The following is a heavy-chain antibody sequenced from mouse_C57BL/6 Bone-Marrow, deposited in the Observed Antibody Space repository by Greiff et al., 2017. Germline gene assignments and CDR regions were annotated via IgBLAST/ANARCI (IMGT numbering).Heavy chain of an antibody. CDR3: TRTLCYYSNYLAWFAD. CDR1: GYTFTDYG. J-gene: IGHJ3*01. CDR2: IDPETGGT. V-gene: IGHV1-15*01. D-gene: IGHD2-5*01. Sequence: VQLQQSGAELVRPGASVTLSCKASGYTFTDYGMHWVKQTPVHGLEWIGAIDPETGGTAYNQKFKSKAILTADTSSSTAYMELRSLTSEDSAVYYCTRTLCYYSNYLAWFADWGQGTLVTVSA.